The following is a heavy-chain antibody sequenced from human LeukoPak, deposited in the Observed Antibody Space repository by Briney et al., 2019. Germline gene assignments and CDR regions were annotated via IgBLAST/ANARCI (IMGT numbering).Heavy chain of an antibody. CDR2: ISGSGGST. J-gene: IGHJ6*04. CDR3: AELGITMIGGV. V-gene: IGHV3-23*01. CDR1: GFTFSNYG. D-gene: IGHD3-10*02. Sequence: GGSLRLSFAASGFTFSNYGMSWVRQAPGKGLEWVSAISGSGGSTDYADSVKGRFTISRDNSKNTLYLQINSLRAEDTAVYYCAELGITMIGGVWGKGTTVTISS.